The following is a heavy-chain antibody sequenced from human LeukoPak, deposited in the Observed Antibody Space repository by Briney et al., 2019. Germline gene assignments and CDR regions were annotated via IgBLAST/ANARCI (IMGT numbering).Heavy chain of an antibody. D-gene: IGHD1-26*01. Sequence: ASVKVSCKVSGSTLTELSIHWVRQAPGKGLEWMGGLDPEDGEILYAQRFQGRVIMTEDKSTDTVYMELSSLTSDDTAVYFCATEEAGSFSAFDCWGQGTRLTVSS. V-gene: IGHV1-24*01. CDR2: LDPEDGEI. J-gene: IGHJ4*02. CDR1: GSTLTELS. CDR3: ATEEAGSFSAFDC.